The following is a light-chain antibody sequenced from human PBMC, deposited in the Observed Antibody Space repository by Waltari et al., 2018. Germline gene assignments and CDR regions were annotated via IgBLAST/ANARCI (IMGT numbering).Light chain of an antibody. V-gene: IGKV1-17*01. CDR1: QGINNY. Sequence: DIQMTQSPSSLSASVGDRVTITCRASQGINNYLNWYQQKPGKAPKRLIYAASSLESGVPSRFGGSGSGTEFTLTISSLQPEDFAAYYCLQYNSKPFTFGPGTKLDIK. CDR3: LQYNSKPFT. J-gene: IGKJ3*01. CDR2: AAS.